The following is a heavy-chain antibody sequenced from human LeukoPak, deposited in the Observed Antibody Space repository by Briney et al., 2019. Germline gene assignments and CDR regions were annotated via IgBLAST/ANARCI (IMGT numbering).Heavy chain of an antibody. Sequence: PSETLSLTCTVSGGSISSYYWSWIRQPPGKGLEWIGYIYYSGSTNYNPSLKSRVTISVDTSKNQFSLKLSSVTAADTAVYYCARAPGIWEHGYFDLWGRGTLVTVSS. D-gene: IGHD1-26*01. CDR1: GGSISSYY. CDR3: ARAPGIWEHGYFDL. CDR2: IYYSGST. J-gene: IGHJ2*01. V-gene: IGHV4-59*01.